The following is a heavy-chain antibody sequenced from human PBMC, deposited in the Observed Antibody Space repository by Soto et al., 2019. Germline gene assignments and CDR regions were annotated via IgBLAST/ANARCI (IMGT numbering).Heavy chain of an antibody. J-gene: IGHJ4*02. Sequence: QVQLVQSGAEVKKPGSSLKVSCKASGGTFISYTITWVRQAPGQGLVWMGRIIPIIGIVNYAQKFQGRVTITADNSTSTAYMELTSLRSEDTAVDYGARGGLEVADPLNDWGQGNLVTVSS. D-gene: IGHD6-19*01. CDR1: GGTFISYT. CDR2: IIPIIGIV. V-gene: IGHV1-69*02. CDR3: ARGGLEVADPLND.